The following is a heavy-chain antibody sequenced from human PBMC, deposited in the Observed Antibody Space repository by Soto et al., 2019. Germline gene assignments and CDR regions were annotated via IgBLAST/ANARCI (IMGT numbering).Heavy chain of an antibody. D-gene: IGHD1-26*01. V-gene: IGHV3-7*01. CDR1: GFTFSNYW. J-gene: IGHJ4*02. CDR2: IKQDGSEK. CDR3: ARPLTTGWELLISNY. Sequence: PGGSLRLSCAASGFTFSNYWMTWVRQAPGKGLEWVANIKQDGSEKYYVDYVKGRFTISRDNAKNSLFLQMNSLRAEDTAVYYCARPLTTGWELLISNYWGLGTLVTVSS.